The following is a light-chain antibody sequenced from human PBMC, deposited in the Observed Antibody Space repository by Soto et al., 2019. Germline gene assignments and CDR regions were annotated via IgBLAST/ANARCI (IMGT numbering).Light chain of an antibody. CDR2: LAS. J-gene: IGKJ5*01. CDR3: MQALQPPPIT. CDR1: QSLLHSTGYNF. V-gene: IGKV2-28*01. Sequence: DIVMTQSPLSLPVTPGEPASISCRSNQSLLHSTGYNFLDWYLQKPGQSPQLLISLASNRASGVPARFSGSGSGTDFTLKISRVEAEDVGIYYCMQALQPPPITFGQGTRLEIK.